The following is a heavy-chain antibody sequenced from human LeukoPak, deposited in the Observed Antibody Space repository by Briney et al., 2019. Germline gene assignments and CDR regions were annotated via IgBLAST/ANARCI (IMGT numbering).Heavy chain of an antibody. CDR2: IWYDGSNK. CDR1: GFTFSSYG. Sequence: PGRSLRLSCAASGFTFSSYGMHWVRQAPGKGLEWVSVIWYDGSNKYYADSVKGRFTISRDNSKNTLYLQMNSLRAEDTAVYYCAREIYESSALGFDPWGQGTLVTVSS. J-gene: IGHJ5*02. D-gene: IGHD3-22*01. V-gene: IGHV3-33*01. CDR3: AREIYESSALGFDP.